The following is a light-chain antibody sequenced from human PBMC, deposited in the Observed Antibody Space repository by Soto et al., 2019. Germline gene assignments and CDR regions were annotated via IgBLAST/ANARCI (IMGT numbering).Light chain of an antibody. Sequence: DIQMTQSPSTLSASVGDRVNITCRASQSISSWLAWYQQKPGKAPKLLIYDASSLESGVPSRFSGSGSGTEFTLTISSLQPDDFATYYCQQYNSYSLWTFGQGTKVDI. V-gene: IGKV1-5*01. CDR2: DAS. CDR3: QQYNSYSLWT. J-gene: IGKJ1*01. CDR1: QSISSW.